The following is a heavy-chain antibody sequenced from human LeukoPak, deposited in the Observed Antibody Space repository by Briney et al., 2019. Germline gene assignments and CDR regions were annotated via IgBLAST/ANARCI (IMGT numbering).Heavy chain of an antibody. CDR2: INPSGGPA. V-gene: IGHV1-46*01. CDR1: GYTFTRYY. J-gene: IGHJ5*02. Sequence: ASVNVSCKASGYTFTRYYIHYVRQAPGQRLEWIGIINPSGGPANYAQKNQGRVAMTRDTPTSTVYMELNSLKSEDTAVYYCARGPPTTMTNRYFGLFDPWGQGTSVTVSS. D-gene: IGHD4-17*01. CDR3: ARGPPTTMTNRYFGLFDP.